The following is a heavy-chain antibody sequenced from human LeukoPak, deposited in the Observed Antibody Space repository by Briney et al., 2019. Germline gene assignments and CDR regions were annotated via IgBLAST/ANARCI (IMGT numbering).Heavy chain of an antibody. Sequence: GGSLRLSCAASGFTFDDYTMHWVRQAPGKGLEWVSLISWNGVSTYYADSVKGRFTISRDNSKNSLYLQMNSLRTEDTALYYCAKERGSSGYFDYWGQGTLVTVS. V-gene: IGHV3-43*01. D-gene: IGHD6-6*01. J-gene: IGHJ4*02. CDR1: GFTFDDYT. CDR3: AKERGSSGYFDY. CDR2: ISWNGVST.